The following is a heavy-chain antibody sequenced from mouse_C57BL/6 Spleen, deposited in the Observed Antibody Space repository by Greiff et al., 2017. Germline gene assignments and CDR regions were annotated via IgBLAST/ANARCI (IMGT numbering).Heavy chain of an antibody. D-gene: IGHD1-1*01. V-gene: IGHV5-9-1*02. CDR2: ISSGGDYI. CDR3: TRDQDYYGSSYWYFDV. Sequence: EVQLVESGEGLVKPGGSLKLSCAASGFTFRSYAMSWVRQTPEKRLEWVAYISSGGDYIYYADTVKGRFTISRDNARNTLYLQMSSLKSEDTAMYYCTRDQDYYGSSYWYFDVWGTGTTVTVSS. CDR1: GFTFRSYA. J-gene: IGHJ1*03.